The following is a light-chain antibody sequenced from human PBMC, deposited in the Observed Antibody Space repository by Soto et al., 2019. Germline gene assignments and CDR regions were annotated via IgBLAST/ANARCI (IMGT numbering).Light chain of an antibody. Sequence: DLPMTQSPSTLSASVGDRVTITCRASQSISSWLAWYQQKPGKAPKLLIYKASSLESGVPSRFSGSGSGTEFTLTISSLQPDDFATYYCQQYNSYSPRTFGQGTKLEIK. V-gene: IGKV1-5*03. CDR1: QSISSW. CDR2: KAS. J-gene: IGKJ2*01. CDR3: QQYNSYSPRT.